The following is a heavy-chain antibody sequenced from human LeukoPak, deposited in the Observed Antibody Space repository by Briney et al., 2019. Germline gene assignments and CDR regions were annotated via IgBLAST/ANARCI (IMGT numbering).Heavy chain of an antibody. Sequence: PGEPLKISCKGSRYSFTNYWIAWVRQMPGKGLEWMGIIHPADADTRYNPSFQGQVTISADKSISTAFLQWSSLKASDTAMYYCASPVDTSMAFDYWGQGTPVTVSS. CDR1: RYSFTNYW. CDR3: ASPVDTSMAFDY. D-gene: IGHD5-18*01. J-gene: IGHJ4*02. CDR2: IHPADADT. V-gene: IGHV5-51*01.